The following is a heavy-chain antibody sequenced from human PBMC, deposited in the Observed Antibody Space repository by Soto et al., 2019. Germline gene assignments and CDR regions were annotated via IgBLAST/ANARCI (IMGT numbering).Heavy chain of an antibody. CDR1: GFTFSSYG. D-gene: IGHD3-10*01. V-gene: IGHV3-30*18. J-gene: IGHJ6*02. CDR2: ISYDGSNK. Sequence: GGSLRLSCAASGFTFSSYGMHWVRQAPGKGLEWVAVISYDGSNKYYADSVKGRFTISRDNSKNTLYLQMNSLRAEDTAVYYCAKGGLLWFVSVGIAPPHYYGMDVWGQGTTVTVSS. CDR3: AKGGLLWFVSVGIAPPHYYGMDV.